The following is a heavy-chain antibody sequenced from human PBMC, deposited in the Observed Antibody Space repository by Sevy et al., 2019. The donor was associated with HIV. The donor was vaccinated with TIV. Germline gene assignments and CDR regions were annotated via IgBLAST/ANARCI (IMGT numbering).Heavy chain of an antibody. Sequence: GGSLRLSCAASGFTFSSYGMHWVRQAPGKGLEWVAVISYDGSNKYYADSVKGRFTISRDNSKNTLYLQMNSLRAEDTAVYYCAKDTHSVGNYDFWSGYYDGANYYYGMDVWGQGTTVTVSS. V-gene: IGHV3-30*18. CDR2: ISYDGSNK. CDR3: AKDTHSVGNYDFWSGYYDGANYYYGMDV. D-gene: IGHD3-3*01. CDR1: GFTFSSYG. J-gene: IGHJ6*02.